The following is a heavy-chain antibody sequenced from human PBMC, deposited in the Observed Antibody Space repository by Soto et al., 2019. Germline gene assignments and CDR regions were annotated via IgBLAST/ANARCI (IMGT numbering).Heavy chain of an antibody. Sequence: QVQLVQSGAEVKKPGASVKVSCKASGGTFSSYAISWVRQAPGQGLEWMGGSIPTFGTANYAQKFQVRVTITADKPTSTAYSELSSLRSEDPAVYYCARSEGCGELFPVHYGMDVWGQGTTVTVSS. J-gene: IGHJ6*02. D-gene: IGHD3-10*01. CDR2: SIPTFGTA. CDR1: GGTFSSYA. V-gene: IGHV1-69*06. CDR3: ARSEGCGELFPVHYGMDV.